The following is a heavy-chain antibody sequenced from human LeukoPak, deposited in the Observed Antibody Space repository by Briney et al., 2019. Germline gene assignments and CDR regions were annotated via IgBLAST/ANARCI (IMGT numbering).Heavy chain of an antibody. CDR3: ARASGRGYSYYLYYMDV. D-gene: IGHD5-18*01. Sequence: SVKVSCKASGGTFSSYAISWVRQAPGQGLEWMGGIIPIFGTANYAQKFQGRVTITTDESTSTAYMELSSLRYEDTAVYYCARASGRGYSYYLYYMDVWGKGTTVTVSS. V-gene: IGHV1-69*05. CDR1: GGTFSSYA. CDR2: IIPIFGTA. J-gene: IGHJ6*03.